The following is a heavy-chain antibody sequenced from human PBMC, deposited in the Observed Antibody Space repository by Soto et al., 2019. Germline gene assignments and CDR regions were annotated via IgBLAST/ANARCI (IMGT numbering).Heavy chain of an antibody. D-gene: IGHD2-2*01. J-gene: IGHJ4*02. Sequence: GASVKVSCKASGGTFSIYAISWVRQAPVQGLEWMGGIIPIFGTANYAQKFQGRVTITADESTSTAYMELSSLRSEDTAVYYCARRHVLCLYCYYFDYWGQGTLVTVSS. CDR1: GGTFSIYA. CDR3: ARRHVLCLYCYYFDY. V-gene: IGHV1-69*13. CDR2: IIPIFGTA.